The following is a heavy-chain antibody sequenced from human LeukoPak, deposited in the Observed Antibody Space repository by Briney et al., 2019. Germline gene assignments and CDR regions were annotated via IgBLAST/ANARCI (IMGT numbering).Heavy chain of an antibody. CDR2: INWDGDST. CDR1: GFTFDDYT. CDR3: AKDGTTDYDSSGSPYWYFDL. Sequence: PGGSLRLSCAASGFTFDDYTMHWVRQTPEKGLEWVSLINWDGDSTYYADSAKGRFTISGDNGKNSLYLQMNNLRTEDTALYYCAKDGTTDYDSSGSPYWYFDLWGRGTLVTVSS. V-gene: IGHV3-43*01. D-gene: IGHD3-22*01. J-gene: IGHJ2*01.